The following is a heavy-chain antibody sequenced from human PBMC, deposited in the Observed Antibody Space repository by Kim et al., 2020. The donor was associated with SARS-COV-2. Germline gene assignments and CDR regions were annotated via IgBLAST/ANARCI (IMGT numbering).Heavy chain of an antibody. V-gene: IGHV4-39*02. CDR3: ATEMAEDAFDI. J-gene: IGHJ3*02. Sequence: TYYNPSLKGRVTISVDTSKNQFSLKLSSVTAADTAVYYCATEMAEDAFDIWGQGTMVTVSS. CDR2: T.